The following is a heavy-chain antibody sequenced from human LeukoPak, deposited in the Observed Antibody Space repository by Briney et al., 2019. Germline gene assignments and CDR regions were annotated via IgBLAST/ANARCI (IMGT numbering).Heavy chain of an antibody. Sequence: PGGSLRLSCAASGFTFSDYYMSWIRQAPGKGLEWVSYISSSGSTIYYADSVKGRFTISRDNAKNSLYLQMNSLRAEDTAVYYCAREESMYYYYYMDVWGKGTTVTVSS. CDR1: GFTFSDYY. V-gene: IGHV3-11*04. CDR3: AREESMYYYYYMDV. J-gene: IGHJ6*03. D-gene: IGHD2-8*01. CDR2: ISSSGSTI.